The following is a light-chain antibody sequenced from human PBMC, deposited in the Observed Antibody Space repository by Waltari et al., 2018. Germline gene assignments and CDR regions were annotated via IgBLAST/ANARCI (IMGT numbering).Light chain of an antibody. CDR1: QSISRH. CDR3: QQYNEWPPLT. V-gene: IGKV3-15*01. CDR2: GAS. J-gene: IGKJ4*01. Sequence: EIVMPQSPATLSVSPGARATLSCRASQSISRHLAWYQQKPGQAPRLLIYGASTRATDVPARFSGSGSGTEFTLTISSLQSEDFAVYYCQQYNEWPPLTFGGGTKVEIK.